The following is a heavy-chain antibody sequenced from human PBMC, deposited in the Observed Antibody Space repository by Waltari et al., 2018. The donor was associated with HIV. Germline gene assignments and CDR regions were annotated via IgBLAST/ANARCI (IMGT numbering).Heavy chain of an antibody. CDR2: ITRYTANT. CDR3: TRGNIWGSYRYFDY. J-gene: IGHJ4*02. CDR1: GYPFITYH. D-gene: IGHD3-16*02. Sequence: QIRLFQSDHAVRKPGASVTISCKTSGYPFITYHVTWVRQSLGQRLDWMGGITRYTANTNYTRESQGRVTLTTDAAAATAYLELRDLRPDDTAMYFCTRGNIWGSYRYFDYWGPGTLVTVSS. V-gene: IGHV1-18*01.